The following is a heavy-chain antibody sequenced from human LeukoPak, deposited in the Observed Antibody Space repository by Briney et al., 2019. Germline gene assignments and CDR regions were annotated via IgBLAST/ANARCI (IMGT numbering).Heavy chain of an antibody. D-gene: IGHD6-13*01. V-gene: IGHV4-4*09. CDR2: IYTSGST. Sequence: PSETLSLTCTVSGGSISSYYWSWIRQPPGKGLEWIGYIYTSGSTNYNPSLKSRVTISVDTSKNQFSLKLSSVTAADTAVYYCARSISSSQTQLFGPWGQGTLVTVSS. CDR3: ARSISSSQTQLFGP. J-gene: IGHJ5*02. CDR1: GGSISSYY.